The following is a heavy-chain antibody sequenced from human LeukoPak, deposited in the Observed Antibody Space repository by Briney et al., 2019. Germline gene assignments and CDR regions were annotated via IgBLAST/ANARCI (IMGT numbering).Heavy chain of an antibody. CDR1: DYTFTGYY. CDR3: ARGAGIQLWLLGRLSEYFQH. CDR2: INPNSGGT. J-gene: IGHJ1*01. D-gene: IGHD5-18*01. Sequence: GASVKVSCKASDYTFTGYYMHWVRQAPGQGLEWMGWINPNSGGTNYAQKFQGRVTMTRDTSISTAYMELSRLRSDDTAVYYCARGAGIQLWLLGRLSEYFQHWGQGTLVTVSS. V-gene: IGHV1-2*02.